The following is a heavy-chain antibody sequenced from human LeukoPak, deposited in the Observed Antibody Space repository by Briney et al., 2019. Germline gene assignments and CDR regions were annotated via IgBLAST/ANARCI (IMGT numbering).Heavy chain of an antibody. CDR2: IYYSGST. CDR3: ARILGSWYHFDY. CDR1: GGSISSTSYY. D-gene: IGHD6-13*01. J-gene: IGHJ4*02. V-gene: IGHV4-39*01. Sequence: PETLSLTCTVSGGSISSTSYYWGWIRQPPGRGLEWIGNIYYSGSTYYNPSLKSRVTISLDTSKNQFSLKLSSVTAADTAVYYCARILGSWYHFDYWGQGTLVTVSS.